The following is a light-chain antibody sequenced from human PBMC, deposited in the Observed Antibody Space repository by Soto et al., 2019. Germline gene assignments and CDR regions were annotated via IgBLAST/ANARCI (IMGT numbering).Light chain of an antibody. V-gene: IGKV3D-15*01. J-gene: IGKJ5*01. CDR1: QSISTY. CDR2: DAS. CDR3: QQYNNWPIT. Sequence: MTQSPSSLSASVGDRVTITCRASQSISTYVNWYQQKPGQAPRLLIYDASTRAADTPARFSASGSGTKFTLTISSLQSEDFAVYYCQQYNNWPITFGQGTRLEIK.